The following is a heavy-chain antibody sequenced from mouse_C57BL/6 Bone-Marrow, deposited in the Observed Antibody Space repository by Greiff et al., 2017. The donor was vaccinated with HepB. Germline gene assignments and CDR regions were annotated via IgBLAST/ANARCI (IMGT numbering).Heavy chain of an antibody. CDR2: IDPENGDT. Sequence: EVQGVESGAELVRPGASVKLSCTASGFNIKDDYMHWVKQRPEQGLEWIGWIDPENGDTEYASKFQGKATITADTSSNTAYLQLSSLTSEDTAVYYCTTGMVTTPFAYWGQGTLVTVSA. J-gene: IGHJ3*01. D-gene: IGHD2-2*01. CDR1: GFNIKDDY. CDR3: TTGMVTTPFAY. V-gene: IGHV14-4*01.